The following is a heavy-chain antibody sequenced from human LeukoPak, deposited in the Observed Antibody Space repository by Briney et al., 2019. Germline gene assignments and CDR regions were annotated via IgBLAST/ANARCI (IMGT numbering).Heavy chain of an antibody. CDR1: GVSISRSFYY. V-gene: IGHV4-39*01. J-gene: IGHJ3*02. Sequence: PSETLSLTCSISGVSISRSFYYWGWIRQPPGKRLEWIGNIYYSGSTYYNPSLKSRVSMSVDTSKNQFSLNLTSVTAADTAVHFCARRPNLPADDGDYWRFDIWGQGTMVTVSS. D-gene: IGHD4-17*01. CDR3: ARRPNLPADDGDYWRFDI. CDR2: IYYSGST.